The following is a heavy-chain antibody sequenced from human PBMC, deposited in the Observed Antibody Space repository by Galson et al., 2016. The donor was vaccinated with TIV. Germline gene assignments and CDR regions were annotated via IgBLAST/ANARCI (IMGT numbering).Heavy chain of an antibody. CDR1: GSSISSRHC. D-gene: IGHD3-22*01. J-gene: IGHJ5*02. Sequence: ETLSLTCAVSGSSISSRHCWGWIRQPPGKGLEWIGSICHSGSTYYNPSLKSRVTISVDTSKNNFSLKLSSVTAADTAVYDCARERTPPGPDNDTWFDPWGHGILVTVSS. CDR3: ARERTPPGPDNDTWFDP. V-gene: IGHV4-38-2*02. CDR2: ICHSGST.